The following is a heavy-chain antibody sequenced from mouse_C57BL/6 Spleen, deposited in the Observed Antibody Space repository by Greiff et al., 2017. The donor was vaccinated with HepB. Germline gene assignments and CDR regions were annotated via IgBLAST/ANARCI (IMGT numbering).Heavy chain of an antibody. CDR3: ARSMITTAMDY. J-gene: IGHJ4*01. V-gene: IGHV1-22*01. Sequence: VQLKQSGPELVKPGASVKMSCKASGYTFTDYNMHWVKQSHGKSLEWIGYINPNNGGTSYNQKFKGKATLTVNKSSSTAYMELRSLTSEESAVYYCARSMITTAMDYWGQGTSVTVSS. CDR1: GYTFTDYN. CDR2: INPNNGGT. D-gene: IGHD2-4*01.